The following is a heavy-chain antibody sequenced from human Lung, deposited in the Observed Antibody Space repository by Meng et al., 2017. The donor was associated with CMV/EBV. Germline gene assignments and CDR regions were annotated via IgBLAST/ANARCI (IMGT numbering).Heavy chain of an antibody. V-gene: IGHV4-39*01. CDR1: GGSISSSSYY. CDR3: ARTSNSGLTPFDP. D-gene: IGHD6-19*01. CDR2: IYYSGST. Sequence: GSLRLXCTVSGGSISSSSYYWGRNRQPPGMGLEWIGSIYYSGSTCYNPSLKSRVTISVDTSKYQFSLKLSSVTAADTAVYYCARTSNSGLTPFDPWGQGXLVTVSS. J-gene: IGHJ5*02.